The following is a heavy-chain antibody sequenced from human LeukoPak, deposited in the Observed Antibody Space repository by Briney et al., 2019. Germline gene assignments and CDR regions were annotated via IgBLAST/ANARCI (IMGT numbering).Heavy chain of an antibody. D-gene: IGHD4-17*01. Sequence: GGSLRLSCAASGFTSSSYEMNWVRQAPGKGLEWVSYISSSGSTIYYADSVKGRFTISRDNAKNSLYLQMNSLRAEDTAVYYCARGPHYEYYYYYGMDVWGRGTTVTVSS. CDR1: GFTSSSYE. V-gene: IGHV3-48*03. CDR2: ISSSGSTI. CDR3: ARGPHYEYYYYYGMDV. J-gene: IGHJ6*02.